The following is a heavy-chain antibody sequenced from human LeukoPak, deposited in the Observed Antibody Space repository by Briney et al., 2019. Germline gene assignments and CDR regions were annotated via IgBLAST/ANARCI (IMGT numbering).Heavy chain of an antibody. CDR1: GGSISSYY. Sequence: SETLSLTCTVSGGSISSYYWSWIRQPPGKGLEWIGYIYYSGSTNYNPSLKSRVTISVDTSKNQFSLKLSSVTAADTAVYYCARPPSRGYSYGPWVYWGQGTLVTVSS. CDR2: IYYSGST. CDR3: ARPPSRGYSYGPWVY. D-gene: IGHD5-18*01. J-gene: IGHJ4*02. V-gene: IGHV4-59*08.